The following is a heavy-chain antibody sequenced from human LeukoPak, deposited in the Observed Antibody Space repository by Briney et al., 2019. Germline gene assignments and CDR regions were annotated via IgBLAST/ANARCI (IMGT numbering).Heavy chain of an antibody. V-gene: IGHV4-31*03. CDR2: IYYSGST. Sequence: SETLSLTCTVSGGSISSGGYYWSWIRQHPGKGLEWIGYIYYSGSTYYNPSLKSRVTIPVDTSKNQFSLKLCSVTAADTAVYYCARSGAAAIRGPFDYWGQGTLVTVSS. CDR3: ARSGAAAIRGPFDY. J-gene: IGHJ4*02. D-gene: IGHD2-2*02. CDR1: GGSISSGGYY.